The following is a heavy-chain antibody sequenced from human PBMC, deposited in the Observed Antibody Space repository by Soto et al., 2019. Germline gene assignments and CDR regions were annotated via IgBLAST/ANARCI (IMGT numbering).Heavy chain of an antibody. D-gene: IGHD4-4*01. CDR3: ARDRYSNYDNRYYGMDV. J-gene: IGHJ6*02. Sequence: EVQLVETGGGLIQPGGSLRLSCAASGFTVSSNYMSWVRLAPGKGLEWVSVIYSGGSTYYADSVKGRFTISRDNSKNTLYLQMNSLRAEDTAVYYCARDRYSNYDNRYYGMDVWGQGTTVTVSS. V-gene: IGHV3-53*02. CDR2: IYSGGST. CDR1: GFTVSSNY.